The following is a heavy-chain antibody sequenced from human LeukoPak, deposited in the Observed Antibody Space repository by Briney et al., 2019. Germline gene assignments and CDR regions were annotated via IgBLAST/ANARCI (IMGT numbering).Heavy chain of an antibody. CDR3: ARYDYGDYEDYFYYMDV. CDR1: GFTFSSYW. V-gene: IGHV3-48*01. D-gene: IGHD4-17*01. J-gene: IGHJ6*03. Sequence: GGSLRLSCAASGFTFSSYWMHWVRQAPGKGLEWVAFITSSSDTISYADSVKGRFTISRDNAKNSLYLQMDGLRAEDTAVYYCARYDYGDYEDYFYYMDVWGKGTAVSVSS. CDR2: ITSSSDTI.